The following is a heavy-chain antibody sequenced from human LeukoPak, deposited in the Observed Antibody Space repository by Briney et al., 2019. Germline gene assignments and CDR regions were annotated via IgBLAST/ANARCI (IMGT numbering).Heavy chain of an antibody. CDR2: ISSSGGST. Sequence: GGSLRLSCAASGFTFSSYAMSWVRQAPGKGLEWVSAISSSGGSTYYADSVKGRSTFSRDNSKNTLYLQMNSLRAEDTAVYYCAKSDTAMVVHFDYWGQGTLVTVSS. CDR1: GFTFSSYA. J-gene: IGHJ4*02. V-gene: IGHV3-23*01. CDR3: AKSDTAMVVHFDY. D-gene: IGHD5-18*01.